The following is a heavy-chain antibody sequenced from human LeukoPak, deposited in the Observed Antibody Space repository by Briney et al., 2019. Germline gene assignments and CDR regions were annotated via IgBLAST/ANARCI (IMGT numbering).Heavy chain of an antibody. CDR1: GFSFSDYW. CDR3: ARGLREIPNYFEC. Sequence: GGSLRLSCAASGFSFSDYWIHWVRQVPGKGLEWVANIKKDGSEENYVDSVKGRFTISRDNAKNSVWLQMNSLRVEDTAVYYCARGLREIPNYFECWGQGTLVTVSS. CDR2: IKKDGSEE. V-gene: IGHV3-7*01. J-gene: IGHJ4*02.